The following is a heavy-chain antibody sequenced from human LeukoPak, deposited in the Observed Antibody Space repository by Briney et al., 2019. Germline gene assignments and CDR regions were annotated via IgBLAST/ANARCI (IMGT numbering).Heavy chain of an antibody. J-gene: IGHJ4*02. V-gene: IGHV3-30*02. CDR1: GFTFSSYG. CDR2: IRYDGSNK. Sequence: PGGSLRLPCAASGFTFSSYGMHWVRQAPGKGLEWVAFIRYDGSNKYYADSVKGRFTISRDNSKNTLYLQMNSLRAEDTAVYYCAKDRLLWFGELLPPYYFDYWGQGTLVTVSS. D-gene: IGHD3-10*01. CDR3: AKDRLLWFGELLPPYYFDY.